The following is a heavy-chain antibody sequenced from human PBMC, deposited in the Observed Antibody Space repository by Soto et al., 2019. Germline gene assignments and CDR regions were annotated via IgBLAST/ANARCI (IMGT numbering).Heavy chain of an antibody. J-gene: IGHJ4*02. CDR2: ISWNSGNI. Sequence: EVHLVESGGGLVQPGRSLRLSCAASGFTFDDYAMHWVRQVPGKGLEWVSSISWNSGNIVYADSEKGRFTISRDSANNSLYLQMNSLRTEDTALYYCAKGAVTSIFGYFDYWGQGIVVTVSS. CDR3: AKGAVTSIFGYFDY. CDR1: GFTFDDYA. D-gene: IGHD3-3*01. V-gene: IGHV3-9*01.